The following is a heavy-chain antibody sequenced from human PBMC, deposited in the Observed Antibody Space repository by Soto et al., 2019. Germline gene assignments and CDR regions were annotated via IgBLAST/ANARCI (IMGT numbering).Heavy chain of an antibody. CDR3: AREWYYYDRRAGGNFDY. D-gene: IGHD3-22*01. CDR1: GGSISSGDYY. Sequence: ASETLSLTCTVSGGSISSGDYYWSWIRQPPGKGLEWIGYIYYSGSTYYNPSLKSRVTISVDTSKNQFSLKLSSVTAADTAVYYCAREWYYYDRRAGGNFDYWGQGTLVTVSS. V-gene: IGHV4-30-4*01. J-gene: IGHJ4*02. CDR2: IYYSGST.